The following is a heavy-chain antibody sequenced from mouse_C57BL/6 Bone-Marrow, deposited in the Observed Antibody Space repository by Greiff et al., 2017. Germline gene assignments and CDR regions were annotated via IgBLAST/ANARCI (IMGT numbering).Heavy chain of an antibody. CDR3: ARSSGYPDY. V-gene: IGHV1-69*01. CDR1: GYTFNSYW. D-gene: IGHD3-1*01. Sequence: QVQLQQPGAELVMPGASVKLSCKASGYTFNSYWMHWVKQRPGQGLEWIGEIDPSDSYPNYNQKVKGTSTLTADKSSSTAYIQLSSLTAEDSAVYYSARSSGYPDYWGQGTTLTVSS. CDR2: IDPSDSYP. J-gene: IGHJ2*01.